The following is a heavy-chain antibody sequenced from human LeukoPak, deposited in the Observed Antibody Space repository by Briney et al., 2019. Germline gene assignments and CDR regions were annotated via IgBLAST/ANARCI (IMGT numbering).Heavy chain of an antibody. CDR1: GYTFTGYY. V-gene: IGHV1-2*02. Sequence: GASVKVSCKASGYTFTGYYMHWVRQAPGQGLEWMGWINPNSGGTNYAQKFQGRVTMTRDTSISTAYMELSRLRSDDTAVYYCARGRWYYDSSGYRGQYFDYWGQGTLVTVSS. J-gene: IGHJ4*02. CDR2: INPNSGGT. D-gene: IGHD3-22*01. CDR3: ARGRWYYDSSGYRGQYFDY.